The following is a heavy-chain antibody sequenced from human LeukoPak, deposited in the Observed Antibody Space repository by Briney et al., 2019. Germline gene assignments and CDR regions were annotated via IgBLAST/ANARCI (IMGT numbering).Heavy chain of an antibody. V-gene: IGHV4-34*01. D-gene: IGHD2-15*01. CDR2: ISQSGST. CDR1: GGSFSGYY. CDR3: ARDSGRYCSGGSCYSSDY. Sequence: SETLSLTCAVYGGSFSGYYWSWIRQPPGKGLEWIGEISQSGSTHYNPSLKSRVTISVDTSKNQFSLKLSSVTAADTAVYYCARDSGRYCSGGSCYSSDYWGQGTLVTVSS. J-gene: IGHJ4*02.